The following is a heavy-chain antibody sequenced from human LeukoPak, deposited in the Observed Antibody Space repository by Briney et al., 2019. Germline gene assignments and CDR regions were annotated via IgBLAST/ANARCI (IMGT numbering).Heavy chain of an antibody. Sequence: SVKVSCKASGGTFSSYAISWVRQARGQGLEWMGRIIPILGIANYAQKFQGRVTITADKSTSTAYMELSSLRSEDTAVYYCASSIAAAGMSYYYGMDVWGQGTTVTVSS. D-gene: IGHD6-13*01. J-gene: IGHJ6*02. CDR1: GGTFSSYA. V-gene: IGHV1-69*04. CDR3: ASSIAAAGMSYYYGMDV. CDR2: IIPILGIA.